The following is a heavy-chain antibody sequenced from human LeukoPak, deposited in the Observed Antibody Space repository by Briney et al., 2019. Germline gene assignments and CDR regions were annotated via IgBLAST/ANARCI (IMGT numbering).Heavy chain of an antibody. V-gene: IGHV3-23*01. CDR2: ISGSGGST. D-gene: IGHD3-10*01. CDR3: AKPRLLPPYFDY. J-gene: IGHJ4*02. Sequence: GGSLRLSCATSGFTFSSYAMSWVRQAPGKVLEWVSAISGSGGSTYYADSVKGRFTISRDNSKNTLYLQMNSLRAEDTAVYYCAKPRLLPPYFDYWGQGTLVTVSS. CDR1: GFTFSSYA.